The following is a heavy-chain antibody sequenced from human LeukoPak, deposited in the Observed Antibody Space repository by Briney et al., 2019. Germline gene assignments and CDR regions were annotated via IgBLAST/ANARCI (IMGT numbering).Heavy chain of an antibody. V-gene: IGHV3-30*18. CDR1: GFTFSSYG. J-gene: IGHJ6*03. D-gene: IGHD6-19*01. CDR3: AKDGRAVAGPYYYYYMDV. Sequence: GRSLRLSCAASGFTFSSYGMHWVRQAPGKGLEWVAVISYDGSNKYYADSVKGRFTISRDNSKNTLYLQMNSLRAEDTAVYYCAKDGRAVAGPYYYYYMDVWGKGTTVTVSS. CDR2: ISYDGSNK.